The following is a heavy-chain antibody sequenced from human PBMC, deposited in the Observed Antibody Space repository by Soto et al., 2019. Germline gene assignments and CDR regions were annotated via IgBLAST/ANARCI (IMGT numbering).Heavy chain of an antibody. Sequence: QVQLVQSGAEVKKPGSSVKVSCKASGGTFSSYAISWVRQAPGQGLEWMGGIIPIFGTANYAQKFQGRVTITADESTSTAYMELSSLRSEDTAVYYCFRLGYCSSTSCYRGDAFDIWGQGTMVTVSS. CDR1: GGTFSSYA. V-gene: IGHV1-69*01. CDR2: IIPIFGTA. CDR3: FRLGYCSSTSCYRGDAFDI. J-gene: IGHJ3*02. D-gene: IGHD2-2*02.